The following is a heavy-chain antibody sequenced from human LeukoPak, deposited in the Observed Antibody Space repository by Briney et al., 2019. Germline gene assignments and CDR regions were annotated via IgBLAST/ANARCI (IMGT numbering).Heavy chain of an antibody. CDR1: GGTFSSYA. Sequence: ASVKVSCKASGGTFSSYAISLVRQAPGQGLEWMGRIIPIFGIANYAQKFQGRVTITADKSTSTAYMELSSLRSEDTAVYYCARTAPMSNYGSGSYYLDYWGQGTLVTVSS. D-gene: IGHD3-10*01. V-gene: IGHV1-69*04. CDR3: ARTAPMSNYGSGSYYLDY. J-gene: IGHJ4*02. CDR2: IIPIFGIA.